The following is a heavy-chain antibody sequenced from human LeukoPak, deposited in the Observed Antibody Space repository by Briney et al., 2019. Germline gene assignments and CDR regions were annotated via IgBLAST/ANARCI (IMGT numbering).Heavy chain of an antibody. CDR1: GFTVSSNY. J-gene: IGHJ4*02. CDR2: IYSGGST. Sequence: GGSLRLSCAASGFTVSSNYMSWVRQAPGKGLEWVSVIYSGGSTYYPDSVKGRFTISRDNSKNTLYLQMNSLRAEDTAVYYCARGGSSKRKNYDYWGQGTLVTVSS. CDR3: ARGGSSKRKNYDY. V-gene: IGHV3-53*01. D-gene: IGHD2-15*01.